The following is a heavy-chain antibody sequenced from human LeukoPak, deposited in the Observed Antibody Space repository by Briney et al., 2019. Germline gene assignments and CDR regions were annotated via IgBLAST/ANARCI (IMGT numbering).Heavy chain of an antibody. CDR3: ARGNSHAFDI. Sequence: PGGSLRLSCAASGFTFSSYWMHWVRQAPGKGLVWVSRTTSDGSTTSYADSVKGRFTISRDNAKNTLYLQMNSLRVEDTAVYYCARGNSHAFDIWGQGTMVTVSS. CDR1: GFTFSSYW. V-gene: IGHV3-74*01. CDR2: TTSDGSTT. J-gene: IGHJ3*02. D-gene: IGHD3-10*01.